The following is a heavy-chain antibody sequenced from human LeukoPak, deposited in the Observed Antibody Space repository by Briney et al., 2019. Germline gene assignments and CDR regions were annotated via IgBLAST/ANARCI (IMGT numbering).Heavy chain of an antibody. Sequence: SQTLSLTCAISGDSVSCNSAAWNWIRQSPLRGLEWLGRTYYRSKWGNDYAVSVKSRITINPDTSKNQFSLQLNSVTPEDTAVYYCARERLQLGAFDIWGPGTMVTVSS. CDR3: ARERLQLGAFDI. V-gene: IGHV6-1*01. J-gene: IGHJ3*02. D-gene: IGHD5-24*01. CDR1: GDSVSCNSAA. CDR2: TYYRSKWGN.